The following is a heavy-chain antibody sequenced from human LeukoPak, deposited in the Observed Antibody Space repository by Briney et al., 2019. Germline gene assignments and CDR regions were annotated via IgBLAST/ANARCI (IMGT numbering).Heavy chain of an antibody. CDR1: GFTFANYA. Sequence: GGSLRLSCAASGFTFANYAMHWVRQVPGKGLEWISGIGRSSVSMFYADSVKGRFTISRDNAKDFVYLHMNSLRPEDMGFYYCAKDASNYFGSGTGVDYWGQGTLVTVSS. CDR3: AKDASNYFGSGTGVDY. J-gene: IGHJ4*01. V-gene: IGHV3-9*03. CDR2: IGRSSVSM. D-gene: IGHD3-10*01.